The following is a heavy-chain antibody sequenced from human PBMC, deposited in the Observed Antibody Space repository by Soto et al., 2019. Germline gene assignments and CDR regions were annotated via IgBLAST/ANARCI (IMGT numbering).Heavy chain of an antibody. V-gene: IGHV3-33*01. CDR3: ARDGVGDLVSSVDTLGYCSGGSCYSGAFDI. Sequence: GGSLRLSCAASGFTFSSYGMHWVRQAPGKGLEWVAVIWYDGSNKYYADSVKGRFTISRDNSKNTLYLQMNSLRAEDTAVYYCARDGVGDLVSSVDTLGYCSGGSCYSGAFDIWGQGTMVTVSS. J-gene: IGHJ3*02. D-gene: IGHD2-15*01. CDR2: IWYDGSNK. CDR1: GFTFSSYG.